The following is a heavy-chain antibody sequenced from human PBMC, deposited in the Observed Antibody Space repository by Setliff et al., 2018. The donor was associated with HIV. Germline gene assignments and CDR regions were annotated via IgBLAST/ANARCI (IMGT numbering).Heavy chain of an antibody. V-gene: IGHV4-34*12. J-gene: IGHJ6*02. Sequence: SETLSLTCAIYGGSLSGYSWNWIRQSPGKGLEWIGAFIHSGNTTYNPSVRSRVTTSMDSSMNQFSLRLTSVTPADTAVYYRYYYYGMDVWGQGTTVTVSS. CDR3: YYYYGMDV. CDR1: GGSLSGYS. CDR2: FIHSGNT.